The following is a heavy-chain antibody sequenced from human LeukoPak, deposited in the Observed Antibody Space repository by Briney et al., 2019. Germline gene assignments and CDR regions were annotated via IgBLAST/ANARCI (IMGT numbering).Heavy chain of an antibody. V-gene: IGHV4-39*07. CDR2: IFYSGST. CDR3: ARGIDSRKVHY. Sequence: PSETLSLTCTVSGGSISSSSYYWGWIRQPPGKGLEWIGSIFYSGSTYYNPSLKSRVTVSLDTSKNQFSLKLSYVTAADTAVYYCARGIDSRKVHYWGQGTLVTVSS. CDR1: GGSISSSSYY. D-gene: IGHD4-11*01. J-gene: IGHJ4*02.